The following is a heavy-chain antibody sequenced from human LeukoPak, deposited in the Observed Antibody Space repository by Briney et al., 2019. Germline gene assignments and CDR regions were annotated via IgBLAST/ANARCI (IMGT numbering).Heavy chain of an antibody. CDR3: ARNYGNAFDI. CDR1: GFTFSTYS. D-gene: IGHD4-17*01. V-gene: IGHV3-48*01. Sequence: GGSLRLSCAASGFTFSTYSMNWVRQAPGKGLEWVSYITSSSSTIYYADSVKGRFTISRDNAKNSLYLQMNSLRVEDTAVFYCARNYGNAFDIWGQGTMVTVSS. J-gene: IGHJ3*02. CDR2: ITSSSSTI.